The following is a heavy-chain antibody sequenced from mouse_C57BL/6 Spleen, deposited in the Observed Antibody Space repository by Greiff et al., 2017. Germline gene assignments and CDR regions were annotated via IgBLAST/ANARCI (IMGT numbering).Heavy chain of an antibody. CDR2: ISLKSDNYAT. D-gene: IGHD3-3*01. V-gene: IGHV6-3*01. Sequence: EVQLVESGGGLVQPGGSMKLSCVASGFTFSNYWMNWVRQSPGKGLEWVAQISLKSDNYATHYAESVKGRFTISRDDSKSSVYLQMNNLMAEDTGIYYCTGGDVSWYFDVWGTGTTVTVSS. J-gene: IGHJ1*03. CDR3: TGGDVSWYFDV. CDR1: GFTFSNYW.